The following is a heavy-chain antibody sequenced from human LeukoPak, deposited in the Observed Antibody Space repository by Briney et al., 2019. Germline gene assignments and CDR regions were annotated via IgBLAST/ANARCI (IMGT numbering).Heavy chain of an antibody. D-gene: IGHD2-15*01. V-gene: IGHV3-23*01. CDR2: ISGSGGSP. CDR3: WKAEIGVVVAAIWFDY. CDR1: GFSFSSYA. J-gene: IGHJ4*02. Sequence: GGALRLSCAHSGFSFSSYAMSGVRPAPPKGVEGVSAISGSGGSPYYADSLKGRFTLSRDNSQNTLYLQMDSLEADDTAAYYFWKAEIGVVVAAIWFDYWGQGTLVTVSS.